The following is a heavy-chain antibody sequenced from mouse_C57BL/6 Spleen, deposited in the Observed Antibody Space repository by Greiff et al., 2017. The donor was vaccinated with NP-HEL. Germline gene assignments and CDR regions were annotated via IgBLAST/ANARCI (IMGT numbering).Heavy chain of an antibody. CDR3: ARSKNYYGSSSMDY. CDR2: IYPSDSET. Sequence: VQLQQSGAELVRPGSSVKLSCKASGYTFTSYWMDWVKQRPGQGLEWIGNIYPSDSETHYNQKFKDKATLTVDKSSSTAYMQLSSLTSEDSAVYYGARSKNYYGSSSMDYWGQGTSVTVSS. CDR1: GYTFTSYW. D-gene: IGHD1-1*01. J-gene: IGHJ4*01. V-gene: IGHV1-61*01.